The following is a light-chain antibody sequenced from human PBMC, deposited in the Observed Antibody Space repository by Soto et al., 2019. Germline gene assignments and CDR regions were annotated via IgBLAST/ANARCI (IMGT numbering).Light chain of an antibody. J-gene: IGKJ1*01. Sequence: EIVLTQSPGTLSLSPGERATLSCGASQSISNNYLAWYQQKPGQAPRLLIYGASSRATGIPDRFSGSGSGTDFTLTISRLEPEDFAVYYCHQYGNSPPTTFGQGTKVDI. V-gene: IGKV3-20*01. CDR2: GAS. CDR3: HQYGNSPPTT. CDR1: QSISNNY.